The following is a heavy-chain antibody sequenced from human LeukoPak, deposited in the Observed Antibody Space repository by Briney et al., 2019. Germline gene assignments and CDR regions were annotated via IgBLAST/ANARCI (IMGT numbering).Heavy chain of an antibody. Sequence: ASVKVSCKVSGHTLSGISMHWVRQAPGKGLEWMGSFDPEDGETMYAENFQGRFTMTEDTSRDTAYMELSSLRSEDTAVYFCATDKGGPGTTFHDPFDNWGQGTMVTVSS. CDR3: ATDKGGPGTTFHDPFDN. CDR1: GHTLSGIS. J-gene: IGHJ3*02. CDR2: FDPEDGET. V-gene: IGHV1-24*01. D-gene: IGHD1-7*01.